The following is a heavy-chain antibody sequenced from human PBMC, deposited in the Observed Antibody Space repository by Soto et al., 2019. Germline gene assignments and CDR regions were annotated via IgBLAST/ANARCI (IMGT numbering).Heavy chain of an antibody. J-gene: IGHJ5*02. CDR3: ANTPSDFNWLDP. D-gene: IGHD2-15*01. V-gene: IGHV3-23*01. CDR1: GFTFSSYA. Sequence: GGSLRLSCAASGFTFSSYAMSWVRQAPGKGLEWVSAISGSGGSTYYADSVKGRFTISRDNSKNTLYLQMNSLRAEDTAVYYCANTPSDFNWLDPWGQGTLVTVSS. CDR2: ISGSGGST.